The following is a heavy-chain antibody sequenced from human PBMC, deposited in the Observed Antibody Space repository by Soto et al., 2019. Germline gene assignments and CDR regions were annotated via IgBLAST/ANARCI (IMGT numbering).Heavy chain of an antibody. D-gene: IGHD6-13*01. J-gene: IGHJ5*02. CDR1: GGSISSSNW. CDR2: IYHSGST. CDR3: ARLRPAAAGKVYWFDP. V-gene: IGHV4-4*02. Sequence: PSETLSLTCAVSGGSISSSNWWSWVRQPPGKGLEWIGEIYHSGSTNYNPSLKSRVTISVDKSKNQFSLKLSSVTAADTAVYYCARLRPAAAGKVYWFDPWGQGTLVTVSS.